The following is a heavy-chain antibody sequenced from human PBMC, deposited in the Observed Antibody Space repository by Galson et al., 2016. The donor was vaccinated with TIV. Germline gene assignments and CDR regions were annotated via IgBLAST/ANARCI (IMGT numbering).Heavy chain of an antibody. CDR2: VYEGARS. V-gene: IGHV4-59*01. CDR1: GASISSGY. J-gene: IGHJ4*02. CDR3: ARDQGGASGY. Sequence: ETLSLTCTVSGASISSGYWSRIRQPPGKGLEWIGYVYEGARSNYSPSLKSRATISVDTSKNQFSLKLSSVTAADTAVYYCARDQGGASGYWGQGTLVTVSS. D-gene: IGHD3-16*01.